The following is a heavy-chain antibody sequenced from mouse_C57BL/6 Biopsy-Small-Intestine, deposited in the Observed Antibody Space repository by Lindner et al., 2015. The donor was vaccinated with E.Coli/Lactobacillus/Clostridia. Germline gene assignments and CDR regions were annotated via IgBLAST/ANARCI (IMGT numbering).Heavy chain of an antibody. D-gene: IGHD1-1*01. V-gene: IGHV14-4*02. CDR3: TRDTPPTGRPYYYPMDV. Sequence: SVKVSCKASGYPFSYYGISWVRQAPGQGLEWMGWVSTNNGNTNYAQNLQDRVTMTTDTTTDTAFMELRSLRSDDTAVYYCTRDTPPTGRPYYYPMDVWGQGTTVTVSS. J-gene: IGHJ1*01. CDR2: VSTNNGNT. CDR1: GYPFSYYG.